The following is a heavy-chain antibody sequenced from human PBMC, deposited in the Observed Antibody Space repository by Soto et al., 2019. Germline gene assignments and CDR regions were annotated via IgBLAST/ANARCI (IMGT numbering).Heavy chain of an antibody. D-gene: IGHD6-6*01. CDR1: GFSLSTSGVG. J-gene: IGHJ4*02. Sequence: QITLKESGPTLVKPTQTLTLTCTFSGFSLSTSGVGVGWIRQPPGKALEWLALIYWDDDKRYSSSLNSRLTITKPTSKNQVVLTMTNMDPVDTATYYCAHSRPPRLLDYWGQGTLVTVSS. CDR3: AHSRPPRLLDY. V-gene: IGHV2-5*02. CDR2: IYWDDDK.